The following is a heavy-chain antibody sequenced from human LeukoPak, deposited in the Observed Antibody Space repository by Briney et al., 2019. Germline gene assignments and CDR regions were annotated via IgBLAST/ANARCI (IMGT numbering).Heavy chain of an antibody. CDR1: VYTFTDYY. CDR2: INADSGGT. J-gene: IGHJ4*02. CDR3: ASAYYHRSGSPHN. D-gene: IGHD3-10*01. V-gene: IGHV1-2*02. Sequence: ASVTVSFMSSVYTFTDYYMHWVRQAPGQGREWMGWINADSGGTHYAQKSQATVTMTRDTSISTAYMELSRLRSHDTAVYYCASAYYHRSGSPHNRGPGALVTVSS.